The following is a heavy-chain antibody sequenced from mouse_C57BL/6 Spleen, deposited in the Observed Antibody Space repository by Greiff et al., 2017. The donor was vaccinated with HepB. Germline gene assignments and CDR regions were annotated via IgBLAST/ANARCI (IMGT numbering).Heavy chain of an antibody. CDR3: ARNYGNSWYVDV. J-gene: IGHJ1*03. CDR2: IYPGDGDT. V-gene: IGHV1-82*01. CDR1: GYAFSSSW. D-gene: IGHD2-1*01. Sequence: VQLQQSGPELVKPGASVKISCKASGYAFSSSWMNWVKQRPGKGLEWIGRIYPGDGDTNYNGKFKGKATLTADKSSSTAYMQLSSLTSEDSAVYFCARNYGNSWYVDVWGTGTTVTVSS.